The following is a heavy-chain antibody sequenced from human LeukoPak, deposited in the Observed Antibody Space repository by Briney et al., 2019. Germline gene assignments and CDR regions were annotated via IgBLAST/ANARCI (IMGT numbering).Heavy chain of an antibody. CDR2: INWNGGKT. J-gene: IGHJ4*02. Sequence: GGSLRLSCAASGFTFDDYGMSWVRQAPGKGLEWVSGINWNGGKTGYADSVKGRFSISRDNAKNTLYLQMNSLRVEDTAVYYCARGRPHGNDYWGQGTLVTVSS. CDR1: GFTFDDYG. V-gene: IGHV3-20*04. D-gene: IGHD4-23*01. CDR3: ARGRPHGNDY.